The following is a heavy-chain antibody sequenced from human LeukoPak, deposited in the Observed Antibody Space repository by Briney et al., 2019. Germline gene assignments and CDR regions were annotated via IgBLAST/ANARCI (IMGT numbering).Heavy chain of an antibody. CDR1: GLTFSSYG. J-gene: IGHJ4*02. CDR3: ARVKSGILWFGELLPTGG. CDR2: INWNGGST. V-gene: IGHV3-20*04. Sequence: GGSLSLSCAATGLTFSSYGVSWVRQATGKGLGWVSGINWNGGSTGYADSVRGRFTISRDNAKNSLYLQMNSLRAEDTALYYCARVKSGILWFGELLPTGGGGQGTLVTVSS. D-gene: IGHD3-10*01.